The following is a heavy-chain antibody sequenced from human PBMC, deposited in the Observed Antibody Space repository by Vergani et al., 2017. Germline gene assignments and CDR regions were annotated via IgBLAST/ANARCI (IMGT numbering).Heavy chain of an antibody. CDR1: GFTFSSYA. CDR2: IQFDGSNQ. V-gene: IGHV3-30*02. CDR3: AKHFRGWGIDY. Sequence: VQLLESGGGLVQPGGSLRLSCAASGFTFSSYAMSWVRQAPAKGLEFVAFIQFDGSNQYYADSVKGRFTLSRDFSKNTLYLQMNSLRTDDTATYYCAKHFRGWGIDYWGQGTQVIVSS. D-gene: IGHD3-16*01. J-gene: IGHJ4*02.